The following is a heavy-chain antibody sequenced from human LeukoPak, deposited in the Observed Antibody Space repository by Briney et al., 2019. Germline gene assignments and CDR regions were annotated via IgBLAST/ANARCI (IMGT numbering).Heavy chain of an antibody. D-gene: IGHD5-24*01. CDR3: ARDRRGDGYSPHHYYYYYMDV. CDR1: GFTFSTYW. J-gene: IGHJ6*03. CDR2: IKQDGSDK. V-gene: IGHV3-7*01. Sequence: GGSLRLSCAASGFTFSTYWMTWVRQAPGKGLEWVANIKQDGSDKYYVDSVKGRFTISRDSGRNSLYLQMNSLRVEDTAVYYCARDRRGDGYSPHHYYYYYMDVWGKGTTVTVSS.